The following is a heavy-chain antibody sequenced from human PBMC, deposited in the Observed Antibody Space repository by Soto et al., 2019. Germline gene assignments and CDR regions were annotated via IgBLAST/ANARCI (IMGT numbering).Heavy chain of an antibody. J-gene: IGHJ6*02. CDR1: GFTVSNSY. CDR2: MYSGGST. CDR3: ARDPGHGLGV. D-gene: IGHD1-1*01. Sequence: GGSLRLSCAASGFTVSNSYMSWVRQPPGKGLEWVAVMYSGGSTYYADSVKGRFTISRDNSKNTLYLQMNSLRAEDTAVYYCARDPGHGLGVWGQGTTVTVSS. V-gene: IGHV3-53*01.